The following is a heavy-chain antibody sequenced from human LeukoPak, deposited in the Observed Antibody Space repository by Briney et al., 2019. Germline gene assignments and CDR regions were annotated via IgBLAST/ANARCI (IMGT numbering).Heavy chain of an antibody. CDR1: GFTVSSNY. CDR3: ARAETGSYFDY. D-gene: IGHD1-1*01. CDR2: IYSGGST. J-gene: IGHJ4*02. Sequence: GGSLRLSCAASGFTVSSNYMSWVRQAPGKGLEWVSVIYSGGSTYYADPVKGRFTISRHYSKNTLYLQMNSLRAEDTAVYYCARAETGSYFDYWGQGTLVTVSS. V-gene: IGHV3-53*04.